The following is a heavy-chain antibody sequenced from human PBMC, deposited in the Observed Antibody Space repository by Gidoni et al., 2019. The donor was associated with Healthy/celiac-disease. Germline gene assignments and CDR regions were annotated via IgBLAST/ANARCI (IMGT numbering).Heavy chain of an antibody. CDR3: FDP. J-gene: IGHJ5*02. Sequence: QVQLVESGGGVVQPGRYLRLSCAASGFTCSSYGMHWVRQAPGKGLEWVAVISYDGSNKYYADSVKGRFTISRDNSKNTLYLQMNSLRAEDTAVYYWFDPWGQRTLVTVSS. CDR1: GFTCSSYG. V-gene: IGHV3-30*03. CDR2: ISYDGSNK.